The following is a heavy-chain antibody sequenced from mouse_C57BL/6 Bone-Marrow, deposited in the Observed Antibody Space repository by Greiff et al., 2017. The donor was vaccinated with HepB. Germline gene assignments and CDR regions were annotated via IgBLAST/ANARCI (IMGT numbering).Heavy chain of an antibody. D-gene: IGHD1-1*01. V-gene: IGHV1-42*01. CDR2: INPSTGGT. J-gene: IGHJ2*01. CDR1: GYSFTGYY. Sequence: VQLQQSGPELVKPGASVKISCKASGYSFTGYYMNWVKQSPEKSLEWIGEINPSTGGTTYNQKFKAKATLTVDKSSITAYMQLKSLTSEDSAVYYCAREYGSRECYYFDYWGQGTTLTVSS. CDR3: AREYGSRECYYFDY.